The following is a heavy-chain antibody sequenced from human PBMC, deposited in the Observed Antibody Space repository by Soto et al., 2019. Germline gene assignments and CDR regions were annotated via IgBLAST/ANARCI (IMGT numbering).Heavy chain of an antibody. J-gene: IGHJ4*02. D-gene: IGHD6-13*01. CDR3: ASGGWGSSWSEGVSRIDH. CDR2: IKQDGSEK. Sequence: VSQRVSWAASEVTFGNYWMSWVLQAQGKGLEWVANIKQDGSEKYYVDSVKGRFTISRENAKNSLYLQMNSLRAEDMAVYYCASGGWGSSWSEGVSRIDHWRQGALVTVSS. V-gene: IGHV3-7*05. CDR1: EVTFGNYW.